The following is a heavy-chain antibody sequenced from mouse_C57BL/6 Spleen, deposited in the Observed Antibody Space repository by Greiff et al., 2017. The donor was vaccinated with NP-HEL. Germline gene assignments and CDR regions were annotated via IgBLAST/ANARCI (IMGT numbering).Heavy chain of an antibody. CDR1: GYTFTSYW. CDR2: IDPSDSYT. CDR3: AASSPSMDY. V-gene: IGHV1-50*01. D-gene: IGHD1-1*01. J-gene: IGHJ4*01. Sequence: QVQLQQPGAELVKPGASVKLSCKASGYTFTSYWMQWVKQRPGQGLEWIGEIDPSDSYTNYNQKFKGKATLTVDTSSSTAYMQLSSLTSEDSAVYYCAASSPSMDYWGQGTSVTVSS.